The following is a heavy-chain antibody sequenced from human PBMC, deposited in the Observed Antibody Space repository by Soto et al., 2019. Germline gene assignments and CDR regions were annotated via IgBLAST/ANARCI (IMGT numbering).Heavy chain of an antibody. Sequence: PGGSLSLSCAASGFTFRTYAMSWVRQAPGKGLEWVSFISGTGGTTYYADSVKGRFAISRDNSKSTLYLQMNSLGTEDTAVYYCAKYPEFSAYDGSYFDSWGQGTLVTVSS. D-gene: IGHD5-12*01. J-gene: IGHJ4*02. CDR2: ISGTGGTT. CDR1: GFTFRTYA. V-gene: IGHV3-23*01. CDR3: AKYPEFSAYDGSYFDS.